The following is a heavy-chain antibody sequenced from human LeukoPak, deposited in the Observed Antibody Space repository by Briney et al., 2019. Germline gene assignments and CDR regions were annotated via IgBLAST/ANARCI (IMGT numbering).Heavy chain of an antibody. CDR3: ARVPLWFGESNGAFDI. CDR2: IYHVVST. CDR1: GGSISSGGYS. J-gene: IGHJ3*02. D-gene: IGHD3-10*01. Sequence: SGTLSVTCAVSGGSISSGGYSWGWVRQPPGTGLGWIVYIYHVVSTYYNPSLKSRVTISVDRSKNQFSLKLSSVTAADTAVYYCARVPLWFGESNGAFDIWGQGTMVTVSS. V-gene: IGHV4-30-2*01.